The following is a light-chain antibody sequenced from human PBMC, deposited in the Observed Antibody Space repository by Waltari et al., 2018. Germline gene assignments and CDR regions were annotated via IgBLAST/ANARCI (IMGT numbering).Light chain of an antibody. CDR1: QSVGSN. J-gene: IGKJ2*01. V-gene: IGKV3-15*01. CDR3: QQYNNWPPYT. CDR2: AAS. Sequence: DIVMTQSPATLSVSPGERATLSCRASQSVGSNLAWYQQNPGQALRLLIFAASRRATGIPARFSGSGSGTEFTLTIGSLQSEDFAVYYCQQYNNWPPYTFGQGT.